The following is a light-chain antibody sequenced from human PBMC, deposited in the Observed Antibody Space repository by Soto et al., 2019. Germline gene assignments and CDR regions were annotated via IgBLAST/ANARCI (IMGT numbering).Light chain of an antibody. V-gene: IGKV1-39*01. CDR2: AAS. Sequence: DIQMTQSPSSLSASVGDRVTITCRASQSIVTYLNWYLQKPGKAPKLLIYAASNLQSGVPSRFSGSGSGTDFTLTISSLQPEDFATYFCQQYDNLPLTFGGGTKVEIK. J-gene: IGKJ4*01. CDR1: QSIVTY. CDR3: QQYDNLPLT.